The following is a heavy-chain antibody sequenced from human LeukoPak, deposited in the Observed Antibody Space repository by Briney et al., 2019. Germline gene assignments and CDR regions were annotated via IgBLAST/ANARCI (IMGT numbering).Heavy chain of an antibody. D-gene: IGHD3-9*01. CDR2: ISYDGSNK. CDR1: GFIFSNYA. J-gene: IGHJ4*02. Sequence: GGSLRLSCAASGFIFSNYAMHWVRQAAGKGLEWVAVISYDGSNKNYADSVKGRFTISRDNSKNTLYLQMNSLRAEDTAVYYCARSFHDILTGYGEIDYWGQGTLVTVSS. V-gene: IGHV3-30*04. CDR3: ARSFHDILTGYGEIDY.